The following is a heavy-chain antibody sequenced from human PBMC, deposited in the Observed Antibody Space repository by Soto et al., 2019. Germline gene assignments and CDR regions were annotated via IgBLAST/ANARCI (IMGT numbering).Heavy chain of an antibody. CDR2: ISGYNGKT. Sequence: QVQLVQSGGEVKKPGASFKVSCKTSGYTFTSFGVSWVRQALGQGLVWMGWISGYNGKTKYAQTLEDRVTMTADTSTSTVYLELRGLRPDDTAVYFSARDKMIDDYGLGTYDYLGQGTTVTVSS. CDR3: ARDKMIDDYGLGTYDY. D-gene: IGHD3-10*01. V-gene: IGHV1-18*04. J-gene: IGHJ4*02. CDR1: GYTFTSFG.